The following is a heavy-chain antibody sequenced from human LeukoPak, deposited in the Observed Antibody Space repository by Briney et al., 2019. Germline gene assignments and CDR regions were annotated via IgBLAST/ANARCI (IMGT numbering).Heavy chain of an antibody. CDR1: GYTFTSYD. CDR3: ARAGQWELRWFDP. J-gene: IGHJ5*02. V-gene: IGHV1-8*03. D-gene: IGHD1-26*01. CDR2: MNPNSGNT. Sequence: ASVKVSCKASGYTFTSYDINWVRQATGQGLEWMGWMNPNSGNTGYAQKFQGRVTITRNTSMSTAYMELSSLRSDDTAVYYCARAGQWELRWFDPWGQGTLVTVSS.